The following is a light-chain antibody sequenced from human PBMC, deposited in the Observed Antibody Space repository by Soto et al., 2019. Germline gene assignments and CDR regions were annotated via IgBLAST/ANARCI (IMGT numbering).Light chain of an antibody. CDR2: KAS. CDR3: QQYSSYSPYT. V-gene: IGKV1-5*03. J-gene: IGKJ2*01. CDR1: QSISSW. Sequence: DIQMTQSPSTLSASVGDRVTITCRASQSISSWLAWYLQKPGKAPKLLIYKASTLQDGVPSRFSVSGSGTEFALTISSLQPDDFATYYCQQYSSYSPYTFGHGTKLEIK.